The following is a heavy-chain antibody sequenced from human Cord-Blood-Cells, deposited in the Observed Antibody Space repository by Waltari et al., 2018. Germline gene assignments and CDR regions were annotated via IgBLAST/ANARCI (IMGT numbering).Heavy chain of an antibody. Sequence: QVQLVQSGAEVKKPGASVKVSCKASGYTFTSYDINWVRQATGQGLEWMGWMNPNSGNTGYAQKFQGRVTMTRNTCISTAYMELSSLRSEDTAVYYCARGSLGYCSSTSCYEFDYWGQGTLVTVSS. D-gene: IGHD2-2*01. CDR1: GYTFTSYD. J-gene: IGHJ4*02. V-gene: IGHV1-8*01. CDR3: ARGSLGYCSSTSCYEFDY. CDR2: MNPNSGNT.